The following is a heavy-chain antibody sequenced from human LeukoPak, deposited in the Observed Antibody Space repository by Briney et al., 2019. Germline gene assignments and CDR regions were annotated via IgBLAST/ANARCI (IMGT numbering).Heavy chain of an antibody. J-gene: IGHJ4*02. V-gene: IGHV1-69*04. CDR3: ARGIGPNFDY. CDR1: GGTFSSYA. CDR2: IIPILGIA. Sequence: SVKVSCKASGGTFSSYAISWVRQAPGQGLEWMGRIIPILGIANYAQKFQGRVMITADKSTSTAYMELSSLRSEDTAVYYCARGIGPNFDYWGQGTLVTVSS.